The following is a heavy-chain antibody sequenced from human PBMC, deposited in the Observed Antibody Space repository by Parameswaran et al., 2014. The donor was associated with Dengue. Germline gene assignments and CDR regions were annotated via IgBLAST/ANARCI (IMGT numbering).Heavy chain of an antibody. J-gene: IGHJ4*02. D-gene: IGHD3-9*01. CDR3: ARDSRYFDWNINDY. V-gene: IGHV3-7*03. Sequence: VRQAPGKGLEWVANIKQDGSEKYYVDSVKGRFTISRDNAKNSLYLQMNSLRAEDTAVYYCARDSRYFDWNINDYWGQGTLVTVSS. CDR2: IKQDGSEK.